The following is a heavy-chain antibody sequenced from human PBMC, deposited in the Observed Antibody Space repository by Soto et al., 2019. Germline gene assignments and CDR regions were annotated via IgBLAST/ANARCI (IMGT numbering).Heavy chain of an antibody. D-gene: IGHD7-27*01. CDR1: GGSITSSHYY. V-gene: IGHV4-39*01. CDR3: ARHGPTWVAQVLYFDY. CDR2: IYYSGTT. J-gene: IGHJ4*02. Sequence: QLQLQESGPRLVKPSETLSLTCTVSGGSITSSHYYWGWIRQPPGKGLEWIGTIYYSGTTSYHPSLKSRVTISADTYTNQFSLRMSPVTAADTAVYYCARHGPTWVAQVLYFDYWGQGALVTVSS.